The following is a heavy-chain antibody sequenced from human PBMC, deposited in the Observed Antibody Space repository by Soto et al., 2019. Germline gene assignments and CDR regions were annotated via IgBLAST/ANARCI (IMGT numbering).Heavy chain of an antibody. CDR3: ANDAIVVVPATCDY. D-gene: IGHD2-2*01. Sequence: EVQLLESGGGLVQPGGSLRLSCAASGFTFSSYAMSWVRQAPGKGLEWVSAISGSGGSTYYADSVKGRFTISRDNSKNTLNLQMNSLTAEDTAVYYCANDAIVVVPATCDYWGQGTLVTVSS. CDR1: GFTFSSYA. CDR2: ISGSGGST. V-gene: IGHV3-23*01. J-gene: IGHJ4*02.